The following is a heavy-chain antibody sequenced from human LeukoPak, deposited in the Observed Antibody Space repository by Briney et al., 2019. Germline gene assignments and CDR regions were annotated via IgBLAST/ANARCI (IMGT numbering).Heavy chain of an antibody. V-gene: IGHV4-59*08. CDR2: IYYSGST. Sequence: PSETLSLTCTVSGGSISSYNWSWIRQPPGKGLEWIGYIYYSGSTNYNPSLKSRVTISVDTSKTQFSLNLSSVTAADTAVYYCARTSRDGYNKHYFDYWGQGTLVTVSS. J-gene: IGHJ4*02. D-gene: IGHD5-24*01. CDR1: GGSISSYN. CDR3: ARTSRDGYNKHYFDY.